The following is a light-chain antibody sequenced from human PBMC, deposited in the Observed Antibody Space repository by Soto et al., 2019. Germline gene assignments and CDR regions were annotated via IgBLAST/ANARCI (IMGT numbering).Light chain of an antibody. J-gene: IGKJ4*01. V-gene: IGKV1-12*01. CDR3: QEVNSFPLT. CDR2: AAS. Sequence: DIQMTQSPSSVAASIGDRVSIACRASQGIGSRLVWYQQKRGRAPKLLIYAASSLQSGVPSRFRGSGSGTDFTLTINGLQPEDFEPYYCQEVNSFPLTFGGGTKVDIK. CDR1: QGIGSR.